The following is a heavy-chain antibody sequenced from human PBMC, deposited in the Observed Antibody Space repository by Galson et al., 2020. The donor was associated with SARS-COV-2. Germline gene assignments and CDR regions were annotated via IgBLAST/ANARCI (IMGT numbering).Heavy chain of an antibody. CDR2: IYYSGST. V-gene: IGHV4-39*07. CDR3: ARARQLGYCTNGVCYTHSIYFDY. CDR1: GGSISSSSYY. Sequence: SETLSLTCTVSGGSISSSSYYWGWIRQPPGKGLEWIGSIYYSGSTYYNPSLKSRVTISVDTSKNQFSLKLSPVTAADTAVYYCARARQLGYCTNGVCYTHSIYFDYWGQGTLVTVSS. J-gene: IGHJ4*02. D-gene: IGHD2-8*01.